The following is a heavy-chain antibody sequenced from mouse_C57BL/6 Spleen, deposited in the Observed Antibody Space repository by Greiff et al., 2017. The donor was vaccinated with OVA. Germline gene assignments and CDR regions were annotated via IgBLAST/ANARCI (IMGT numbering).Heavy chain of an antibody. D-gene: IGHD2-4*01. CDR2: IWSGGST. V-gene: IGHV2-2*01. CDR3: ARSYDYDGGTWFAY. CDR1: GFSLTSYG. Sequence: QVQLKESGPGLVQPSQSLSITCTVSGFSLTSYGVHWVRQSPGKGLEWLGVIWSGGSTDYNAAFISRLSISKDNSKSQVFFKMNSLQADDTAIYYCARSYDYDGGTWFAYWGQGTLVTVSA. J-gene: IGHJ3*01.